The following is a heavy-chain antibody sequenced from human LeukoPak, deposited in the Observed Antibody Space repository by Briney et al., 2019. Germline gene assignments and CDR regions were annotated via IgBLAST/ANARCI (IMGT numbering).Heavy chain of an antibody. CDR3: ARPRRAYYMDV. Sequence: SETLSLTCAVYGGSFSGYYWSWIRQPPGKGLEWIGEINHSGSTNYNPSLKSRVTISVDTSKNQFSLKLTSVTAADTAVYYCARPRRAYYMDVWGKGTTVTISS. CDR1: GGSFSGYY. CDR2: INHSGST. J-gene: IGHJ6*03. V-gene: IGHV4-34*01.